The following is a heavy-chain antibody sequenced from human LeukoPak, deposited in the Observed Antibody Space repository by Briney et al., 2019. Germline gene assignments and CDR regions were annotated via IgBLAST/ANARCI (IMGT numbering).Heavy chain of an antibody. V-gene: IGHV4-59*01. CDR2: IYSSGST. Sequence: SETLSLTCTVSAGPISTYYWNWIRQPPGKGLEWIGYIYSSGSTKYNPSLKSRVTISVDKSKNQFSLRLTSLTAADTAVYYCARDDCSGAGCYYYWGQGTLVTVSS. D-gene: IGHD2-15*01. CDR3: ARDDCSGAGCYYY. CDR1: AGPISTYY. J-gene: IGHJ4*02.